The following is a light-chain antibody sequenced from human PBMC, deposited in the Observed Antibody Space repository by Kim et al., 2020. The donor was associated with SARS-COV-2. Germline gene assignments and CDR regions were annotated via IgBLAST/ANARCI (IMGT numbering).Light chain of an antibody. V-gene: IGLV3-19*01. CDR2: GKN. CDR3: NSRDSSGNLLV. CDR1: SLRRYY. Sequence: ALGQKVRITCQGDSLRRYYASWYQQKPGQAPVLVIYGKNNRPSGIPDRFSGSSSGNTASWTITGAQAEDEADYYCNSRDSSGNLLVFGGGTQLTVL. J-gene: IGLJ3*02.